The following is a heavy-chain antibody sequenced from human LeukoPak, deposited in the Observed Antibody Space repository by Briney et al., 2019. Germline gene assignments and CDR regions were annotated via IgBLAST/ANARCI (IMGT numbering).Heavy chain of an antibody. CDR1: GYTFTDYY. CDR2: INTHSGDT. J-gene: IGHJ4*02. CDR3: ARSRISVPVDY. V-gene: IGHV1-2*02. Sequence: GASVKVSCKASGYTFTDYYMHWVRQAPGQGLEWMGWINTHSGDTSYAQKFQGRVTMTRDTSISTGYMELNRLRSDDTAVYYCARSRISVPVDYWGQGTLVIVSS. D-gene: IGHD6-19*01.